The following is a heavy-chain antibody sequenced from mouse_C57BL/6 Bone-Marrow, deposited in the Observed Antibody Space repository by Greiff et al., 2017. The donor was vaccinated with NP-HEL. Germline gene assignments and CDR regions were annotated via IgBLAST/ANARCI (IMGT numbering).Heavy chain of an antibody. J-gene: IGHJ2*01. V-gene: IGHV1-59*01. Sequence: QVQLKESGAELARPGASVKLSCKASGYTFTSYWMHWVKQRPGQGLEWIGVIDPSDSYTNYNQKFKGKATLTVDTSSSTAYMQLSSLTSEDSAVYYCARTVYDGYLFDYWGQGTTLTVSS. D-gene: IGHD2-3*01. CDR2: IDPSDSYT. CDR3: ARTVYDGYLFDY. CDR1: GYTFTSYW.